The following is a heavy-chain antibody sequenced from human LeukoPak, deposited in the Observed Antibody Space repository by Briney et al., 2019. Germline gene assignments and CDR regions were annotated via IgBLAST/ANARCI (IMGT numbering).Heavy chain of an antibody. CDR3: ARVGGEKIVGADY. CDR1: GFTFSSFA. V-gene: IGHV3-30-3*01. J-gene: IGHJ4*02. D-gene: IGHD1-26*01. CDR2: ITYDGSHQ. Sequence: GRSLRLSCAASGFTFSSFAMHWVRQAPGKGLDWVAVITYDGSHQYLADSVKGRFSISRDNSENTFFLQMNSLRDEDTAVYYCARVGGEKIVGADYWGQGTLVTVSS.